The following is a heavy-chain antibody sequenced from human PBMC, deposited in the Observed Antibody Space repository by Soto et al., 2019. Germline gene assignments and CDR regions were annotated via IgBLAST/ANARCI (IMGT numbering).Heavy chain of an antibody. J-gene: IGHJ4*02. CDR2: IFHDGTA. Sequence: SETLSLTCAVSGVSLTSGNWWTWVRQSPQRGLEYIGEIFHDGTANYYPSFERRVAMSVDTSRNQSSLKLTSVTAADTAVYFCARLVYDTRLNYMYFDFWGPGTLVTVSS. V-gene: IGHV4-4*02. CDR1: GVSLTSGNW. D-gene: IGHD3-10*01. CDR3: ARLVYDTRLNYMYFDF.